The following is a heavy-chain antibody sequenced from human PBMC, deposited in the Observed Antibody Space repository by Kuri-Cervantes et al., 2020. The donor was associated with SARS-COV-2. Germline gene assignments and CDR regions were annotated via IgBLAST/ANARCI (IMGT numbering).Heavy chain of an antibody. V-gene: IGHV1-18*01. D-gene: IGHD1-26*01. CDR2: XSAYNGNT. CDR3: ARXXGATAKDY. Sequence: ASVKVSCKASGYTFTSYGISWVRQXPGQGLEWMGXXSAYNGNTNXAQKLQGRVTMXXDTSTSTAYMELRXXRSDXTAVYYCARXXGATAKDYWGQGTLVTVSS. J-gene: IGHJ4*02. CDR1: GYTFTSYG.